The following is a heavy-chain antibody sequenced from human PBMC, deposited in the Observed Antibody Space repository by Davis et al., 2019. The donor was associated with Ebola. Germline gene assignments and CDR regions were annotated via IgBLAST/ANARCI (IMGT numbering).Heavy chain of an antibody. CDR3: ARGRTLSRYDSSGYYYYYGMDV. V-gene: IGHV1-69*13. CDR1: GYTFTSYA. CDR2: IIPIFGTA. Sequence: SVKVSCKASGYTFTSYAISWVRQAPGQGLEWMGGIIPIFGTANYAQKFQGRVTITADESTSTAYMELSSLRSEDTAVYYCARGRTLSRYDSSGYYYYYGMDVWGKGTTVTVSS. J-gene: IGHJ6*04. D-gene: IGHD3-22*01.